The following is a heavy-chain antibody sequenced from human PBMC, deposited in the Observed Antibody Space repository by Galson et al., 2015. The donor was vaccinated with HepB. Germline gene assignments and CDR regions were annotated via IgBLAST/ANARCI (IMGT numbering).Heavy chain of an antibody. CDR2: MKYDGSEK. Sequence: SLRLSCAASGFSFSNYWMTWVRQAPGKGLEWVAHMKYDGSEKYYVDSVKGRFTISRDNAKNSLYLQMSSLRADDTAVYYCARERYSSSGCDYWGQGTLVTVSS. V-gene: IGHV3-7*03. D-gene: IGHD6-6*01. CDR1: GFSFSNYW. J-gene: IGHJ4*02. CDR3: ARERYSSSGCDY.